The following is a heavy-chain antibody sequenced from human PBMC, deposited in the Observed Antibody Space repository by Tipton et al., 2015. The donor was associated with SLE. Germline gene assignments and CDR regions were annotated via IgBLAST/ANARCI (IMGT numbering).Heavy chain of an antibody. CDR2: ISSSSSYT. CDR1: GFTFSDYY. CDR3: ATSSGYDPFDY. V-gene: IGHV3-11*06. J-gene: IGHJ4*02. D-gene: IGHD5-12*01. Sequence: SLRLSCAASGFTFSDYYMSWIRQAPGKGLEWVSYISSSSSYTNYADSVKGRFTLSRDNSKNTLYLQMNSLRVEDTAVYYCATSSGYDPFDYWGQGTLVTVYS.